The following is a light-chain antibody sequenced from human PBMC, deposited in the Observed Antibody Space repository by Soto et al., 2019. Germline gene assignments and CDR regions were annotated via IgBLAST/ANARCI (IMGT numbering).Light chain of an antibody. Sequence: QSALTQPASVSWSPGQSITISCTGSSSDVGGYNYVSWYQQHPGKAPKLIIYEVNNRPSGVSNRFSGSKSGSTASLTISGLQAEDEADYYCTSYTNIASLDVFGTGTKV. CDR2: EVN. CDR1: SSDVGGYNY. CDR3: TSYTNIASLDV. V-gene: IGLV2-14*01. J-gene: IGLJ1*01.